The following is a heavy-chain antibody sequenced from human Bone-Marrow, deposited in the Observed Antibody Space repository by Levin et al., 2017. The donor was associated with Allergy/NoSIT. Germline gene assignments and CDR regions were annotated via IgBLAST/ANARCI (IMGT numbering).Heavy chain of an antibody. CDR2: IWYDGSNK. CDR3: AREWGLRRQFDY. V-gene: IGHV3-33*01. D-gene: IGHD1-26*01. CDR1: GFTFSSYG. J-gene: IGHJ4*02. Sequence: GGSLRLSCAASGFTFSSYGMHWVRQAPGKGLEWVAVIWYDGSNKYYADSVKGRFTISRDNSKNTLYLQMNSLRAEDTAVYYCAREWGLRRQFDYWGQGTLVTVSS.